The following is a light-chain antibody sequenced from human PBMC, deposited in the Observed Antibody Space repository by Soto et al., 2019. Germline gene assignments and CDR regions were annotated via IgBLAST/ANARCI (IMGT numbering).Light chain of an antibody. Sequence: EIVLTQSPATLSLSPGETATLSCRASESVSNYLAWYQQKPGQAPRLVIFDAGSRATGIPARFSATGSQTDFTLTISGLETEEFAVYSFQQRYNWPWTFGQGTRVEIK. CDR2: DAG. CDR3: QQRYNWPWT. V-gene: IGKV3-11*01. J-gene: IGKJ1*01. CDR1: ESVSNY.